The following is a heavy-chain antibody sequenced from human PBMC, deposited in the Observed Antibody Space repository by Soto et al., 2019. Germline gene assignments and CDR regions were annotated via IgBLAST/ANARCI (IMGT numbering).Heavy chain of an antibody. CDR3: AREPVGYCSGGSCYSGAFDI. Sequence: GGSLRLPCAASGFTFSSYNMNWVRQAPGKGLEWVSTISSSSSYIYYADSVKGRLSISRDNAQNSLYLQMNSLRAEDTAAYYCAREPVGYCSGGSCYSGAFDIWGQGTMVTVSS. D-gene: IGHD2-15*01. J-gene: IGHJ3*02. V-gene: IGHV3-21*01. CDR2: ISSSSSYI. CDR1: GFTFSSYN.